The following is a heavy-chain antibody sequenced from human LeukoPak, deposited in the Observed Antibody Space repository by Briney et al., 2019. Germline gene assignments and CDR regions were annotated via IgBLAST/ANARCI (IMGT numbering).Heavy chain of an antibody. Sequence: GGALRLSCAASGFRFISYAMHWVRQAPGKVLEWVAVIWYDGSYKYYGDSVKGRFTISRDNSKSTLYLQMNSLRAEDTAMYYCARALLGSSWYRPPDYWGQGTLVTVSS. CDR3: ARALLGSSWYRPPDY. D-gene: IGHD6-13*01. J-gene: IGHJ4*02. CDR2: IWYDGSYK. CDR1: GFRFISYA. V-gene: IGHV3-33*01.